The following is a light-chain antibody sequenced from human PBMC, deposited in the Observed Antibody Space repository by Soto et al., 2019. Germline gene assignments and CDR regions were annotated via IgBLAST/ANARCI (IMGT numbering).Light chain of an antibody. CDR2: DAS. CDR1: QSVDSN. V-gene: IGKV3-11*01. CDR3: QQRLNWPPG. Sequence: IRLTQYPCTLSLTRGERATLSCRANQSVDSNFLAWNQQRPGQAPRLLIYDASNRATGVPARFSGSGSGTDFTLTISDLEPADFGLYYCQQRLNWPPGFGQGTKVDI. J-gene: IGKJ1*01.